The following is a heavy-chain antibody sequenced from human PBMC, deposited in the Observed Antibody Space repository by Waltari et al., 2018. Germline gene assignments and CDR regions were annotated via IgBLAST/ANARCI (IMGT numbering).Heavy chain of an antibody. J-gene: IGHJ5*02. D-gene: IGHD7-27*01. CDR2: INPRSGDT. Sequence: QVQLVQSGAVVNKPGASIIISCRTSGYSFTTSYTHWVRQAPGEGLEWMGCINPRSGDTKDAQKFQGRVTLTRDTSMNTAYMEVRSLRFDDTAVYYCSRFDPGLKRQPVGIDPWGQGTLIIVSS. V-gene: IGHV1-2*02. CDR3: SRFDPGLKRQPVGIDP. CDR1: GYSFTTSY.